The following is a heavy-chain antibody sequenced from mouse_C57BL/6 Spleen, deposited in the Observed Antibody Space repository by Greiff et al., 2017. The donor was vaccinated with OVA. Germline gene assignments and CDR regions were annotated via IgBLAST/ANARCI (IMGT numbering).Heavy chain of an antibody. D-gene: IGHD2-4*01. J-gene: IGHJ4*01. Sequence: QVQLQQPGAELVMPGASVKLSCKASGYTFTSYWMHWVKQRPGQGLEWIGEIDPSDSYTNYNQKFKGKSTLTVDKSSSTAYMQLSSLTSEDSAVYYCARQSDYDEGVVGYYAMDYWGQGTSVTVSS. V-gene: IGHV1-69*01. CDR2: IDPSDSYT. CDR1: GYTFTSYW. CDR3: ARQSDYDEGVVGYYAMDY.